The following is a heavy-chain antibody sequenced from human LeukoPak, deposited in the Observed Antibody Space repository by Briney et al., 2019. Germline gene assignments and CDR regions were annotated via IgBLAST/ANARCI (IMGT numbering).Heavy chain of an antibody. CDR2: IYSDGNKN. J-gene: IGHJ4*02. V-gene: IGHV3-30*04. CDR3: ARDQGGTGSWYEGEGY. Sequence: GRSLRLSCAASGFTFTIYAMHWFRQAPGKGLEWLAVIYSDGNKNYYADSVKGRFTISRDNSKDTLYLQMNSLRAEDTALYYCARDQGGTGSWYEGEGYWGQGTLVTVSS. D-gene: IGHD6-13*01. CDR1: GFTFTIYA.